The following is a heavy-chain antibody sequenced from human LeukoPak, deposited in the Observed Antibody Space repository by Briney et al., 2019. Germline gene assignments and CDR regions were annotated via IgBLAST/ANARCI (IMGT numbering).Heavy chain of an antibody. V-gene: IGHV1-8*01. CDR2: MNPNTGSA. CDR1: GYNFTIYD. Sequence: ASVKVSCKASGYNFTIYDINWVRQATGQGPEWMGWMNPNTGSAGYPDKFQNRVTMTRNISISTAYLELTSLTSEDTAVYYCARGVRRFRTGDYESSGYFPSDHWGQGTLVTVSS. D-gene: IGHD3-22*01. J-gene: IGHJ4*02. CDR3: ARGVRRFRTGDYESSGYFPSDH.